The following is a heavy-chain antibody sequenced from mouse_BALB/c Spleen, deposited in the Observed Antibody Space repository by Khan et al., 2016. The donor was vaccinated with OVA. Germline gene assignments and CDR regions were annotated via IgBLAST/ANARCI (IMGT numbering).Heavy chain of an antibody. CDR3: ARGGYSVFAY. Sequence: QVQLQQSGPELVKPGASVKMSCKASAYTFTDYVINWVKQRTGQGLEWIGDIFPGGGSSYYNEKFKGKAKLTADKSSNTAYMQLSRLPLEDSAVYFCARGGYSVFAYWGQGTLVTVSA. D-gene: IGHD1-1*01. CDR1: AYTFTDYV. CDR2: IFPGGGSS. J-gene: IGHJ3*01. V-gene: IGHV1-77*01.